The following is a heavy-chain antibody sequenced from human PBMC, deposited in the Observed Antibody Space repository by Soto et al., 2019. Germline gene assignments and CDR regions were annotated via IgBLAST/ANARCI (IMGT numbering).Heavy chain of an antibody. CDR2: ISYDGSNK. V-gene: IGHV3-30*03. D-gene: IGHD5-18*01. CDR3: AATWDGYSSGDGVYYFDY. J-gene: IGHJ4*02. Sequence: QVQLVESGGGVVQPGRSLRLSCAASGFTFSSYGMHWVRQAPGKGLEWVAVISYDGSNKYYADSVKGRFTISRDNSKNTLYLQMNSLRAEDTTVYYCAATWDGYSSGDGVYYFDYWGQGTLVTVSS. CDR1: GFTFSSYG.